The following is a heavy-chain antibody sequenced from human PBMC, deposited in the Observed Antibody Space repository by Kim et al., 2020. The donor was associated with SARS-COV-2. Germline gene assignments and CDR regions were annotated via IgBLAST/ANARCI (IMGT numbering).Heavy chain of an antibody. CDR3: TTDRGATDGGPFDY. D-gene: IGHD1-26*01. CDR2: IKSKTVGGTT. CDR1: GFTFSNAW. Sequence: GGSLRLSCAASGFTFSNAWMSWVRQAPGKGLEWVGRIKSKTVGGTTDYAAPVKGRFTIPRDDSKNTLYLQMNSLKTEDTAVYYCTTDRGATDGGPFDYWGQGTLVTVSS. V-gene: IGHV3-15*01. J-gene: IGHJ4*02.